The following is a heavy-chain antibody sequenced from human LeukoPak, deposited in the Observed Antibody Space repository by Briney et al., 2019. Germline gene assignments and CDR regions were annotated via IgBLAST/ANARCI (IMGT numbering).Heavy chain of an antibody. Sequence: GGSLRLSCAASGFTFSDYYMSWIRKAPGKGLEWVSYISSSSGYTDYADSVKGRFTISRDNAKNSLNLQMNSLRAEDTAVYYCARDSGYSGYSDYWGQGTLVTVSS. CDR2: ISSSSGYT. D-gene: IGHD5-12*01. J-gene: IGHJ4*02. V-gene: IGHV3-11*05. CDR1: GFTFSDYY. CDR3: ARDSGYSGYSDY.